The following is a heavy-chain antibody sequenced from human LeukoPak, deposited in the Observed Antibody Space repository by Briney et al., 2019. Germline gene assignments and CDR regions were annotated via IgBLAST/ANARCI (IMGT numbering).Heavy chain of an antibody. V-gene: IGHV4-59*01. D-gene: IGHD6-13*01. CDR2: IYYSGST. J-gene: IGHJ3*02. CDR1: GGSISSYY. CDR3: ARDSGLIAAADTDAFDI. Sequence: SETLSLTCTVSGGSISSYYWSWIRQPPGKGLEWIGYIYYSGSTNYNPSLKSRVTISVDTSKKQFSLKLSSVTAADTAVYYCARDSGLIAAADTDAFDIWGQGTMVTVSS.